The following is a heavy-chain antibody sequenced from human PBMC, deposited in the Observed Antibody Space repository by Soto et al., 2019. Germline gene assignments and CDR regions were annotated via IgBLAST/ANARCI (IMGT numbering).Heavy chain of an antibody. CDR1: GFTFSSYW. CDR3: ARDVGYSGYEGYGMDV. D-gene: IGHD5-12*01. Sequence: EVQLVESGGGLVQPGGSLRHSCAASGFTFSSYWMHWVRQAPGKGLVWVSRINSDGSSTSYADSVKGRFTISRDNAKNTLYLQMNSLRAEDTAVYYCARDVGYSGYEGYGMDVWGQGTTVTVSS. CDR2: INSDGSST. V-gene: IGHV3-74*01. J-gene: IGHJ6*02.